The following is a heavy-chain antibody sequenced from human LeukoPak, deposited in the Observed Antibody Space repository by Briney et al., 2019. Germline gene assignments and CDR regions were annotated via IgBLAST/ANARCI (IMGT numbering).Heavy chain of an antibody. CDR2: VFYSGST. D-gene: IGHD3-22*01. V-gene: IGHV4-39*01. CDR1: GDSISTSSSD. Sequence: SETLSLTCTLSGDSISTSSSDWGWIRQPPGRGLEWIGTVFYSGSTYDNPSLKSRVTISVDTSKNQFSLKLYSVTAADTAVYYCGRQAYSSGVNYFDPWGQGTLVTVSS. J-gene: IGHJ5*02. CDR3: GRQAYSSGVNYFDP.